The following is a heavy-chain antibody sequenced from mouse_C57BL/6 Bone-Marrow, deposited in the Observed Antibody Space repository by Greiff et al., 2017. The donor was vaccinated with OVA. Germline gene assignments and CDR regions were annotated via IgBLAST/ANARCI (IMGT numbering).Heavy chain of an antibody. V-gene: IGHV5-4*01. J-gene: IGHJ2*01. CDR3: AKDNNLPYFDY. Sequence: EVKLVESGGGLVKPGGSLKLSCAASGFTFSSYAMSWVRQTPEKRLEWVATISDGGSYTYYPDNVKGRFTISRDKAKNNLYLQMSHLKSEDTAMNYCAKDNNLPYFDYWGQGTTLTVSS. CDR1: GFTFSSYA. D-gene: IGHD2-1*01. CDR2: ISDGGSYT.